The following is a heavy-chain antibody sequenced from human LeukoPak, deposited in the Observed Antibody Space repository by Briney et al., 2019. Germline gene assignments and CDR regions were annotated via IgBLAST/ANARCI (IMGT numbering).Heavy chain of an antibody. CDR1: GYTFTSYD. Sequence: GASVKVSCKASGYTFTSYDINWVRQATGQGLEWMGWINPNNYDTKYAQKFQGRVTMTRDTSISTVYMELSRLRSDDTAVYYCARDRPSRSSGTFDYWGQGTLVTVSS. CDR2: INPNNYDT. J-gene: IGHJ4*02. V-gene: IGHV1-2*02. CDR3: ARDRPSRSSGTFDY. D-gene: IGHD3-10*01.